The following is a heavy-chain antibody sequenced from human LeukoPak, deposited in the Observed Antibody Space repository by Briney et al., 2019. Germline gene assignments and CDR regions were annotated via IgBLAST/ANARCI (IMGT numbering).Heavy chain of an antibody. CDR3: AKDLSGSSHNWFDP. J-gene: IGHJ5*02. CDR1: GFTFSSYA. Sequence: GGSLRLSCAASGFTFSSYAMSWVRQAPGKGLEWASDISGYGGSTYYADSVKGRFTISRDNSKNTLYLQMNRLRAEDTAVYYCAKDLSGSSHNWFDPWGQGTLVTVSS. V-gene: IGHV3-23*01. CDR2: ISGYGGST. D-gene: IGHD3-10*01.